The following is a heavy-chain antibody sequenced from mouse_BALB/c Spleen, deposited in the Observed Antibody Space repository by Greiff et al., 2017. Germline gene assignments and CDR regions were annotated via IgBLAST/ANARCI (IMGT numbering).Heavy chain of an antibody. Sequence: QVQLKQSGPGLVAPSQSLSITCTVSGFSLTGYGVNWVRQPPGKGLEWLGMIWGDGSTDYNSALKSRLSISKDNSKSQVFLKMNSLQTDDTARYYCAREGKYGPFDDWGQGTTLTVSS. CDR3: AREGKYGPFDD. J-gene: IGHJ2*01. CDR1: GFSLTGYG. D-gene: IGHD2-10*02. CDR2: IWGDGST. V-gene: IGHV2-6-7*01.